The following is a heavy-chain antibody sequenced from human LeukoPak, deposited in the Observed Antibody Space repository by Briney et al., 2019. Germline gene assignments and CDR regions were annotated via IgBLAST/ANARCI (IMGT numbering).Heavy chain of an antibody. Sequence: PSETLSLTCTVSGGSISSYYWSWIRQPPGKGLEWIGYIYYSGSTNYNPSLKSRVTISVGTSKNQFSLKLSSVTAADTAVYYCARCIAAAGTYYFDYWGQGALVTVSS. CDR2: IYYSGST. V-gene: IGHV4-59*01. J-gene: IGHJ4*02. CDR1: GGSISSYY. D-gene: IGHD6-13*01. CDR3: ARCIAAAGTYYFDY.